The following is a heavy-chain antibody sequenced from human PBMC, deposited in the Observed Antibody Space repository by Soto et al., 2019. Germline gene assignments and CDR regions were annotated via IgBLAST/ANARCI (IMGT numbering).Heavy chain of an antibody. CDR1: GDSVSSNSAA. CDR2: TYYRSKWYN. D-gene: IGHD6-6*01. Sequence: SQTLSLTCAISGDSVSSNSAAWNWIRQSPSRGLEWLGRTYYRSKWYNDYAVSVKSRITINPDTSKNQFSLQLNSVTPEDTAVYYCARDRIAARHRQPNRFDPWGQGTLVTVSS. CDR3: ARDRIAARHRQPNRFDP. V-gene: IGHV6-1*01. J-gene: IGHJ5*02.